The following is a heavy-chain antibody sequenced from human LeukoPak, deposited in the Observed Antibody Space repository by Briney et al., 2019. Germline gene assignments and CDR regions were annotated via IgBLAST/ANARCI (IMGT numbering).Heavy chain of an antibody. Sequence: GGSLRLSCAASGFTFSDYYMSWIRQAPGKGLEWVSYISSSGSTIYYADSVKGRFTISRDNAKNTLYLQMNSLRAEDTAVYYCAKDRNTNYDILTGPEFDWGQGTLVTVSS. CDR1: GFTFSDYY. CDR3: AKDRNTNYDILTGPEFD. CDR2: ISSSGSTI. V-gene: IGHV3-11*01. D-gene: IGHD3-9*01. J-gene: IGHJ4*02.